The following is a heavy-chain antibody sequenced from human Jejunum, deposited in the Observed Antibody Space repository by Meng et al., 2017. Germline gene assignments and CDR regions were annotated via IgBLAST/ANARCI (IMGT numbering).Heavy chain of an antibody. CDR3: ARDWGCRDGSCFSGLLEY. CDR2: MYHGGDT. V-gene: IGHV4-4*02. D-gene: IGHD2-15*01. J-gene: IGHJ4*02. Sequence: QLQLQESGPGLVKPSGTLSLTCGVAGGSIISSNRWSWVRQSPGKGLEWIGEMYHGGDTNYNPSLETRVTISTDTSRNEFSLKLRSVTAADTAVYYCARDWGCRDGSCFSGLLEYWGQGILVTVSS. CDR1: GGSIISSNR.